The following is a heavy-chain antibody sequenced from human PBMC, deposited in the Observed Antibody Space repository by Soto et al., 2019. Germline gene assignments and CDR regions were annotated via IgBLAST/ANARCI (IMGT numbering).Heavy chain of an antibody. J-gene: IGHJ4*02. Sequence: EVQLVESGGGLVQPGGSLRLSCAASGFTFSSYEMNWVRQAPGKGLEWVSYISSGGRTIYYADSVKGRFTISRDNAKNSLYLQMNSLRAEDTAVYYCARESNQASGGNSIDYWGQGTLVTVSS. V-gene: IGHV3-48*03. CDR3: ARESNQASGGNSIDY. CDR1: GFTFSSYE. CDR2: ISSGGRTI. D-gene: IGHD2-21*02.